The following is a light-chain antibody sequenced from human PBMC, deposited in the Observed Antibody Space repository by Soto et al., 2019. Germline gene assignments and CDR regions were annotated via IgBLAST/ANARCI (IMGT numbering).Light chain of an antibody. CDR2: GAS. CDR3: QQYNNLPSLT. V-gene: IGKV3-15*01. Sequence: EIVMTQSPATLSVSPGERATLSCRARQSVSSNLAWYQQKPGQAPRLLIYGASTRATGIPARFSGSGSGTEFTLTISSLQSEDFAVYYCQQYNNLPSLTFGGGTKVEIK. CDR1: QSVSSN. J-gene: IGKJ4*01.